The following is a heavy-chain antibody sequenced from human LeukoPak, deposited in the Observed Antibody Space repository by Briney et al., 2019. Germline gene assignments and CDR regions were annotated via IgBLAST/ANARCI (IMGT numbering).Heavy chain of an antibody. CDR1: GFTFNSYA. Sequence: GGSLRLSCAASGFTFNSYAMTWVRQAPGKGLEWVSVISAGGGSTYYADSVKGRFTISRDNSKNTLYLQMNSLRAEDTAVYYCARGTRYDSSGYYSQDLDYWGQGTLVTVSS. CDR2: ISAGGGST. V-gene: IGHV3-23*01. J-gene: IGHJ4*02. D-gene: IGHD3-22*01. CDR3: ARGTRYDSSGYYSQDLDY.